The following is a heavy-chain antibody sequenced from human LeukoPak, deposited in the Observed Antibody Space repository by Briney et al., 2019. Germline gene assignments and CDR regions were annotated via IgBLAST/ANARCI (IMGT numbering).Heavy chain of an antibody. CDR3: ARISTTVVTPWFDY. CDR2: IYYSGST. CDR1: GGSISSYY. J-gene: IGHJ4*02. D-gene: IGHD4-23*01. Sequence: SETLSLTCTVSGGSISSYYWSWIRQPPGKGLEWIGYIYYSGSTNYNPSLKSRVSISVDTSKNQFSLKLSSVTAADTAVYYCARISTTVVTPWFDYWGQGILVTVSS. V-gene: IGHV4-59*01.